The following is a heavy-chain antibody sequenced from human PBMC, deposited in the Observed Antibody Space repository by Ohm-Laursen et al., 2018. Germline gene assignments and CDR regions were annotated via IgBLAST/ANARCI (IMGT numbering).Heavy chain of an antibody. CDR2: IHYSRTSLI. J-gene: IGHJ6*02. Sequence: SLRLSCAASGFTFSSYGMHWVRQAPGKGLEWVANIHYSRTSLIYYADSVIGRFTISRDNAKNSLFLQMNSLRADDTAIYYCARRIPLYGMDVWGQGTTVTVS. CDR1: GFTFSSYG. CDR3: ARRIPLYGMDV. D-gene: IGHD2-2*02. V-gene: IGHV3-48*04.